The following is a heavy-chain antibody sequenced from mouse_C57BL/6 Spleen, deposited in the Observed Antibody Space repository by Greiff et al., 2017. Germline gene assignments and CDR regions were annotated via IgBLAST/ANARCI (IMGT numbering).Heavy chain of an antibody. CDR2: IWSGGST. CDR1: GFSLTSYG. Sequence: VQLQQSGPGLVKPSQSLSITCTASGFSLTSYGVHWVRQSPGKGLEWLGVIWSGGSTDYYAAFISRLSISKDNSKSQVFFIMTSLQADDTAIYYCARNHGSSPWFAYWGQGTLVTVSA. D-gene: IGHD1-1*01. J-gene: IGHJ3*01. CDR3: ARNHGSSPWFAY. V-gene: IGHV2-2*01.